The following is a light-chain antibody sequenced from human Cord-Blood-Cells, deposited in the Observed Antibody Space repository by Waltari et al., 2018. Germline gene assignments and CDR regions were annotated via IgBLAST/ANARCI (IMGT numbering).Light chain of an antibody. CDR3: CSYAGSSTYV. CDR1: SSDVGSYNL. J-gene: IGLJ1*01. CDR2: AGS. V-gene: IGLV2-23*01. Sequence: QSALTQPASVSGSPGQSITISCTGTSSDVGSYNLVSWYQQHPGKAPKSMIYAGSKRPSGVANRFSVSKSGNTASLTISGLQAEDEADYYCCSYAGSSTYVFGTGTKVTVL.